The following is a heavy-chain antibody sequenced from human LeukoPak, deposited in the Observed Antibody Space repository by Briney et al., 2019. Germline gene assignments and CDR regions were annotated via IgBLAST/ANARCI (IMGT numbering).Heavy chain of an antibody. CDR2: ISYDGSNK. CDR3: ARDQPYTILRGVLDY. V-gene: IGHV3-30-3*01. D-gene: IGHD3-10*01. J-gene: IGHJ4*02. CDR1: GFTFSSYA. Sequence: GRSLRLSCAASGFTFSSYAMHWVRQAPGKGLEWVAVISYDGSNKYYADSVKGRFTISRDNSKNTLYLQMSSLRAEDTAVYYCARDQPYTILRGVLDYWGQGTLVTVSS.